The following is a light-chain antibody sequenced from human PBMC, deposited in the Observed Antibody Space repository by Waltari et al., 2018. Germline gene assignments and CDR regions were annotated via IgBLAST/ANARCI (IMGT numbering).Light chain of an antibody. CDR1: SSDVGNHNF. CDR2: GAN. Sequence: QSALTQPASVSGSPGQSITISCTGTSSDVGNHNFVSWYPQRPGKAPKLIIYGANKWPSGVSNRFSGSKSGNTASLTISGLQAEDEADYYCSSYMGSSTWVFGGGTKVTVL. V-gene: IGLV2-14*02. CDR3: SSYMGSSTWV. J-gene: IGLJ3*02.